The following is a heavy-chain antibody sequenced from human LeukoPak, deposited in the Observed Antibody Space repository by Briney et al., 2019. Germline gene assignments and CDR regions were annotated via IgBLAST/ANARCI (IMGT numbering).Heavy chain of an antibody. D-gene: IGHD1-1*01. CDR3: ARVGNWNPGYYYYYYMDV. V-gene: IGHV3-20*04. CDR2: INWNGGRT. J-gene: IGHJ6*03. Sequence: GGSLRLSCAASGFPFDDYGMSWVRQAPGKGLEWVSGINWNGGRTGYADSVKGRFTISRDNAKNSLYLQMNSLRAEDTALYYCARVGNWNPGYYYYYYMDVWGKGTTVTVSS. CDR1: GFPFDDYG.